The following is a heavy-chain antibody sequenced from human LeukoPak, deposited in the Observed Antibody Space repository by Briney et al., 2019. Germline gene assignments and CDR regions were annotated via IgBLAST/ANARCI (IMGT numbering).Heavy chain of an antibody. D-gene: IGHD3-10*01. CDR3: AKDYHATVRGGAIDY. J-gene: IGHJ4*02. CDR1: GFTFDDYA. Sequence: GGSLRLSCAASGFTFDDYAMHWVRQAPGKGLEWVSGICWNSGGIGYADSVRGRFTISRDNAKNSLYLQMNSLRAEDTALYYCAKDYHATVRGGAIDYWGQGTLVTVSS. V-gene: IGHV3-9*01. CDR2: ICWNSGGI.